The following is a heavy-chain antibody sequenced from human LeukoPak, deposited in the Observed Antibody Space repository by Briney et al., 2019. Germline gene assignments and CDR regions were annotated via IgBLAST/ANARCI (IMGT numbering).Heavy chain of an antibody. Sequence: SVKVSCKASGGTFSSYTISWVRQAPGQGLEWMGRIIPILGIANYAQKFQGRVTITADKSTSTAYMELSSLRSEDTAVYCCAKISTTGKRDFDYWGQGTLVTVSS. V-gene: IGHV1-69*02. CDR1: GGTFSSYT. J-gene: IGHJ4*02. CDR2: IIPILGIA. D-gene: IGHD1-1*01. CDR3: AKISTTGKRDFDY.